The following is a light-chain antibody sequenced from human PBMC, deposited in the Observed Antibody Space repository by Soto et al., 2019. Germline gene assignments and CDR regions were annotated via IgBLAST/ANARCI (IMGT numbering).Light chain of an antibody. V-gene: IGKV3D-15*02. CDR3: QHYGTSPIT. Sequence: EIVMTQSPATLSVSPGERATLSCMASQSVSNNLAWYQQKPGQAPRLLIYLASTRATGIPARFSGSGSATDFTLTISRLEPEDFALYYCQHYGTSPITFGQGTRLEIK. CDR1: QSVSNN. CDR2: LAS. J-gene: IGKJ5*01.